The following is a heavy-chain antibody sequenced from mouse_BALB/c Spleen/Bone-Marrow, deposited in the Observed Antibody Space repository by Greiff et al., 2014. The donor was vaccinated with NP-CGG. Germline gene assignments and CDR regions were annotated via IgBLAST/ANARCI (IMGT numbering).Heavy chain of an antibody. CDR1: GFNIKDTY. J-gene: IGHJ2*01. CDR3: ARCLYGYTAKFDY. CDR2: IDPANGNT. D-gene: IGHD1-2*01. V-gene: IGHV14-3*02. Sequence: VQLQQPGAELVKPGASVKLSCTASGFNIKDTYMHWVKQRPEQGLEWIGRIDPANGNTKYDPKFQGKATITADTSSNTAYLQLSSLTSEDTAVYYFARCLYGYTAKFDYWGQGTTLTVSA.